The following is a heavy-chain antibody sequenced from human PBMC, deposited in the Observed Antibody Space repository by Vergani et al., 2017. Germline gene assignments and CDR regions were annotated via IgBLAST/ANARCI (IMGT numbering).Heavy chain of an antibody. CDR3: AREQGGYSGYDPGWSYGMDV. Sequence: QVQLVQSGAVVKKPGSSVKVSCKASGGTFTGYYMHWVRQAPGQGLEWMGWINPNSGGTNYAQKFQGRVTMTRDTSISTAYMELSRLRSDDTAVYYCAREQGGYSGYDPGWSYGMDVWGQGTTVTVSS. CDR1: GGTFTGYY. D-gene: IGHD5-12*01. V-gene: IGHV1-2*02. CDR2: INPNSGGT. J-gene: IGHJ6*02.